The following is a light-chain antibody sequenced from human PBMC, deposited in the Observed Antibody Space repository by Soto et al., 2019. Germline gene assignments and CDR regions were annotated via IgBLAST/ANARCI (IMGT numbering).Light chain of an antibody. CDR1: SSNIGSNT. J-gene: IGLJ1*01. Sequence: QSVLTQPPSASGTPGQRVTISCSGSSSNIGSNTVNWYQXXXXXXXXXXXXSNNQRPSGVPDRFSGSKSGTSASLAISGLQSEDEADYYCAAWDDSLNGPSYVFGTGTKVTVL. CDR3: AAWDDSLNGPSYV. CDR2: SNN. V-gene: IGLV1-44*01.